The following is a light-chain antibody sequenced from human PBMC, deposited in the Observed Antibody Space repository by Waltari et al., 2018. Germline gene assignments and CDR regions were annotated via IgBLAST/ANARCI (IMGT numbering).Light chain of an antibody. CDR1: QRISNW. CDR2: KAS. V-gene: IGKV1-5*03. CDR3: QQYDSFPLT. Sequence: DIQMTQSPSTLSASVGDRVTITGRASQRISNWLAWYQQKPGKAPKLLIYKASKLENGVPSRFSGSGSGTEFTLTISSLQPDDFAAYYCQQYDSFPLTFGGGTNVEV. J-gene: IGKJ4*01.